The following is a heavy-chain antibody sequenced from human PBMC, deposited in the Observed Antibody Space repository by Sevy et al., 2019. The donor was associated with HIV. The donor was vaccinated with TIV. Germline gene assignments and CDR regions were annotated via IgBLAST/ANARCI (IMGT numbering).Heavy chain of an antibody. J-gene: IGHJ4*02. Sequence: SETLSLTCAVSGYSISSGYYWGWIRQPPGKGLEWIGSIYHSGSTYYNPSLKSRVTISVDTSKNQFSLKLGSVTAADTAVYYCARRPSGYCSSTSCPRGGLTSFYFDYWGQGTLVTVSS. CDR2: IYHSGST. V-gene: IGHV4-38-2*01. CDR3: ARRPSGYCSSTSCPRGGLTSFYFDY. CDR1: GYSISSGYY. D-gene: IGHD2-2*01.